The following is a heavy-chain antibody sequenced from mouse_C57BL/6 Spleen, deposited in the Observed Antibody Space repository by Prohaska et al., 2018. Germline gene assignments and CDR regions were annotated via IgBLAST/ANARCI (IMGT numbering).Heavy chain of an antibody. J-gene: IGHJ1*03. D-gene: IGHD4-1*01. Sequence: EVKLLQSGGGLVQPGGSLKLSCAASGIDFSRYWMSWVRRAPGKGLEWIGEINPDSRTINYAPSLKDKFIISRDNAKNTLYLQMSKVRSEDTALYYCASPNWDWYFDVWGTGTTVTVSS. CDR3: ASPNWDWYFDV. CDR1: GIDFSRYW. CDR2: INPDSRTI. V-gene: IGHV4-1*01.